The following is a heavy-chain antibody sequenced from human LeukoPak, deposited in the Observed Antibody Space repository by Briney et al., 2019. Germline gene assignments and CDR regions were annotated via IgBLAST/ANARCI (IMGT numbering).Heavy chain of an antibody. CDR1: GFTFGSYS. Sequence: GGSLRLSCAASGFTFGSYSMNWVRQAPGKGLEWVSSISSSSSYIYYADSVKGRFTISRDNAKNSLYLQMNSLRAEDTAVYYCARYSYDQVGFDYWGQGTLVTVSS. CDR2: ISSSSSYI. J-gene: IGHJ4*02. V-gene: IGHV3-21*01. D-gene: IGHD5-18*01. CDR3: ARYSYDQVGFDY.